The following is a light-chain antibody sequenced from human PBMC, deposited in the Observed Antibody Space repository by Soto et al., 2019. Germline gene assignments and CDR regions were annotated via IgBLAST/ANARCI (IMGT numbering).Light chain of an antibody. Sequence: QSALTQPASVSGSLGQSITISCTGTTSDVGGYNYVSWYQQHPGKAPILMIYEVTNRPSGVSNRFSDSKSGNTASLTISGLQVEDEAEYYCGSYTGSITYVFGTGTKLTVL. V-gene: IGLV2-14*01. CDR2: EVT. CDR1: TSDVGGYNY. CDR3: GSYTGSITYV. J-gene: IGLJ1*01.